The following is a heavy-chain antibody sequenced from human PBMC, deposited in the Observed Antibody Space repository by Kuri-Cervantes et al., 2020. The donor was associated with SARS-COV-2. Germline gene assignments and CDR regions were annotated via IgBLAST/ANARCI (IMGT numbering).Heavy chain of an antibody. CDR2: INAGNGNT. Sequence: ASVKVSCKASGYTFSNYDISWVRQAPGQGLEWMGWINAGNGNTKYSQKFQGRVTITRDTSASTAYMELSSLRSEDTAVYYCARDFLSTIFGVVITNGMDVWGQGTTVTVSS. D-gene: IGHD3-3*01. CDR3: ARDFLSTIFGVVITNGMDV. V-gene: IGHV1-3*01. J-gene: IGHJ6*02. CDR1: GYTFSNYD.